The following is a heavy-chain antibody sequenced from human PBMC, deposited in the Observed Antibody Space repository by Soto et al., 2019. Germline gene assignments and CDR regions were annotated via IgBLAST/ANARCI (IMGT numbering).Heavy chain of an antibody. J-gene: IGHJ6*02. CDR3: VYYCAKSNYGSDYYFQYGLAV. V-gene: IGHV1-2*02. Sequence: QVQLVQSGAEVKKPGASLKVSCKASGYRFTGYGLHWVRQAPGQGLQWMGWINPKSGATDYAQKFQGRVTITREMSTNTAYLERSGLSSDDTAADTAVYYCAKSNYGSDYYFQYGLAVWGQGNTVTVSS. CDR2: INPKSGAT. CDR1: GYRFTGYG. D-gene: IGHD2-21*02.